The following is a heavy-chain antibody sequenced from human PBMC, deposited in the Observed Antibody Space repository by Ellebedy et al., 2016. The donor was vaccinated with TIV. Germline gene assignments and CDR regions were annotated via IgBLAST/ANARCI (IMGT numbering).Heavy chain of an antibody. CDR2: INPDGSST. D-gene: IGHD4-17*01. J-gene: IGHJ5*02. V-gene: IGHV3-74*01. Sequence: HTGGSLRLSCVASGFTLSGYWMHWVRQVPGKGLVWLARINPDGSSTSYADSVEGRFTISRDNAKNSTFLQMNSLRVEETAVYYCAMQASYGDYAVQVNPWFGPWGQGTLVTVSS. CDR3: AMQASYGDYAVQVNPWFGP. CDR1: GFTLSGYW.